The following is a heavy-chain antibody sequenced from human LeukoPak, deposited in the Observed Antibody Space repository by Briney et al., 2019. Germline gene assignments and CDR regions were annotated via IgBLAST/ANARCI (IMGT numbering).Heavy chain of an antibody. CDR2: INHSGST. V-gene: IGHV4-34*01. J-gene: IGHJ4*02. CDR1: GGSFSGYY. Sequence: PSETLSLTCAVYGGSFSGYYWSWIRQPPGKGLEWIGEINHSGSTNYNPSLKSRVTISVDTSKNQFSLKLSSVTAADTAVYYCARVDSPQGFDWLLYFDYWGQGTLVTVSS. D-gene: IGHD3-9*01. CDR3: ARVDSPQGFDWLLYFDY.